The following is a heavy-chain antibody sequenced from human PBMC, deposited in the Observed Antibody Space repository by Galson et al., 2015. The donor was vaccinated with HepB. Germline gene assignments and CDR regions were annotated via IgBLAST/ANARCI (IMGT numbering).Heavy chain of an antibody. CDR2: ISAYNGNT. Sequence: SVKVSCKASGYTFTSYGISWVRQAPGQGLEWMGWISAYNGNTNYAQKLQGRVTMTTDTSTSTAYMELRSLRSDDTAAYYCARHGATYYYDSSGYYGAFDIWGQGTMVTVSS. J-gene: IGHJ3*02. CDR3: ARHGATYYYDSSGYYGAFDI. V-gene: IGHV1-18*01. CDR1: GYTFTSYG. D-gene: IGHD3-22*01.